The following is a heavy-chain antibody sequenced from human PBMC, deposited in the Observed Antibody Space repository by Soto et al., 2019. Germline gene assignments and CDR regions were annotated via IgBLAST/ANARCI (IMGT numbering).Heavy chain of an antibody. V-gene: IGHV4-39*01. CDR2: IYYSGST. CDR1: GGSISSSSYY. J-gene: IGHJ6*02. D-gene: IGHD6-25*01. Sequence: QLQLQESGPGLVKPSETLSLTCTVSGGSISSSSYYWGWIRQPPGKGLEWIGSIYYSGSTYYNPSLKSRVTISVDTSKNQFSLKLSSVTAADTAVYYCASHSWTHSIAATLDVWGQGTTVTVSS. CDR3: ASHSWTHSIAATLDV.